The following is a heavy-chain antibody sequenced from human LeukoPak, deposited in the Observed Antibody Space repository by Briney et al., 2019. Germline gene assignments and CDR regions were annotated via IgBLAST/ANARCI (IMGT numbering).Heavy chain of an antibody. V-gene: IGHV4-39*01. CDR1: GGSISSSSYY. Sequence: SETLSLTCTVSGGSISSSSYYWGWIRQPPGKGLEWIGSIYYSGSTYYNPSLKSRVTISVDTSKNQFSLKLSSVTAADTAVYYCARVLGYGDYYYYYGMDVWGQGTTVTVSS. D-gene: IGHD4-17*01. CDR3: ARVLGYGDYYYYYGMDV. CDR2: IYYSGST. J-gene: IGHJ6*02.